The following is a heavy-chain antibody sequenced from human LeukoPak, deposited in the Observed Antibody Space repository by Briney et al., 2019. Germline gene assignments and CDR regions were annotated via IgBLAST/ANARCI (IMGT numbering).Heavy chain of an antibody. Sequence: PSQTLSLTCTVSGGSISSGGYYWSWIRQHPGKGLEWIGYIYYSGSTYYNPSLKSRVTISVDTSKNQFSLKLSSVAAADRAVYYCARDVGYSYGYPYYFDSWGQGTLVTVSS. CDR2: IYYSGST. J-gene: IGHJ4*02. CDR3: ARDVGYSYGYPYYFDS. D-gene: IGHD5-18*01. CDR1: GGSISSGGYY. V-gene: IGHV4-31*03.